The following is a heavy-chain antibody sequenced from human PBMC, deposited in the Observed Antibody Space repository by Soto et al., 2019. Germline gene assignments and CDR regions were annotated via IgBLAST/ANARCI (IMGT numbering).Heavy chain of an antibody. Sequence: ASVKVSCKASGYTFTGYYMHWVRQAPGQGLEWMGWINPNSGGTNYAQKFQGWVTMTRDTSISTAYMELSRLRSDDTAVYYCARDLSSGCSGGSCPFDYWGQGTLVTVSS. CDR2: INPNSGGT. CDR3: ARDLSSGCSGGSCPFDY. CDR1: GYTFTGYY. V-gene: IGHV1-2*04. J-gene: IGHJ4*02. D-gene: IGHD2-15*01.